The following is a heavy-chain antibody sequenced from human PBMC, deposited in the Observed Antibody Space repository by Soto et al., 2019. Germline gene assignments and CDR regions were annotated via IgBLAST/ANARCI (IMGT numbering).Heavy chain of an antibody. J-gene: IGHJ1*01. V-gene: IGHV1-69*01. Sequence: QVQLVQSGAEVKKPGSSVKLSCKASGGYFSSLSISWVRQAPGQGLEWMGGTIPNFGTADYAQNFQGRVTLTADESTRTVYMELTSLTSDDAAVYYCARGWCHSDSTGYYMYFDVWGQGTLVTVSS. CDR1: GGYFSSLS. CDR3: ARGWCHSDSTGYYMYFDV. D-gene: IGHD3-9*01. CDR2: TIPNFGTA.